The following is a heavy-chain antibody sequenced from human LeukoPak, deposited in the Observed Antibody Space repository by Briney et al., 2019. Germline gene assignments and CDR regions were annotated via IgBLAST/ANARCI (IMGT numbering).Heavy chain of an antibody. CDR1: GFTFSSYA. CDR2: ISGSGGST. CDR3: ASPIAVAETGDY. V-gene: IGHV3-23*01. D-gene: IGHD6-19*01. Sequence: GGSLRLSCAASGFTFSSYAMSWVSQAPGKGLGWVSGISGSGGSTYYADSVKGRFTISRDNSKNTLYLQMNSLRAEDTAVYYCASPIAVAETGDYWGQGTLVTVSS. J-gene: IGHJ4*02.